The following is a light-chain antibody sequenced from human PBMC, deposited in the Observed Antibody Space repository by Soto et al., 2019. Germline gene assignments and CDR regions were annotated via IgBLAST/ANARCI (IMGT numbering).Light chain of an antibody. J-gene: IGKJ4*01. V-gene: IGKV3-15*01. CDR1: QSVRSN. CDR2: NAS. CDR3: QQYNNWPL. Sequence: IVMTQSPAILSVSPGERSTLSCKASQSVRSNLAWYQQKPGQAPRLLIYNASTRATGVPPRLSGSGSGTEFSLTISSMQSEDFAVYYCQQYNNWPLFGGGTKVDNK.